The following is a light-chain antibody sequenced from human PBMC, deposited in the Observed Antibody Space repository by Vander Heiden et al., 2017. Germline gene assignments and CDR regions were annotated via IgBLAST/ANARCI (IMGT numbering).Light chain of an antibody. CDR3: ASWDDSLSGVV. V-gene: IGLV1-47*02. Sequence: PGQRVTMSCSGSSSNIGSNYVYCYQQLPETAPKLLIYSNNQRPSGVPDRFSGSKSGTSASLAISGLRSDDEGDYYCASWDDSLSGVVFGGGTKLTVL. CDR1: SSNIGSNY. CDR2: SNN. J-gene: IGLJ3*02.